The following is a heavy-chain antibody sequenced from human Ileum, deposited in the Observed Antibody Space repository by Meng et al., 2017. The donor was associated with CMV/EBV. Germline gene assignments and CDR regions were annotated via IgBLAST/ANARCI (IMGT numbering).Heavy chain of an antibody. CDR3: ASMVVPAAIVIEQAFDI. J-gene: IGHJ3*02. D-gene: IGHD2-2*02. Sequence: ASVKVSCKASGYTFTSYDINWVRQATGQGLEWMGWMNPNSGNTGYAQKFQGRVTMTRNTSISTAYMELSSLRSEDTAVYYCASMVVPAAIVIEQAFDIWGQGTMVTVSS. CDR2: MNPNSGNT. V-gene: IGHV1-8*01. CDR1: GYTFTSYD.